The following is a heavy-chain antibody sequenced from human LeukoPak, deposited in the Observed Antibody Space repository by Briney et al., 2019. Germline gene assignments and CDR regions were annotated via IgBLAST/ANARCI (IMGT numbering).Heavy chain of an antibody. Sequence: GGSLRLSCTASGFTFSDYRMNWVSQAPGKGLEWVSSISGLSNYIYYADSVKGRFTISRDNAKNSLSLQMNSLRAEDTAVYYCARVDCTTTSCPRHDAFDIWGQGTMVTVSS. J-gene: IGHJ3*02. D-gene: IGHD2-2*01. CDR2: ISGLSNYI. CDR1: GFTFSDYR. V-gene: IGHV3-21*01. CDR3: ARVDCTTTSCPRHDAFDI.